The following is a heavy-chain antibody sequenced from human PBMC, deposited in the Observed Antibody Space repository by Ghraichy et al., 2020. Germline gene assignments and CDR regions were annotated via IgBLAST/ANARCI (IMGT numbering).Heavy chain of an antibody. CDR2: IYHSGST. CDR3: ARDQNHYYGSGRDFDY. D-gene: IGHD3-10*01. J-gene: IGHJ4*02. CDR1: GYSISSGYY. Sequence: SQTLSLTCTVSGYSISSGYYWGWIRQPPGKGLEWIGSIYHSGSTYYNPSLKSRVTISVDTSKNQFSLKLSSVTAADTAVYYCARDQNHYYGSGRDFDYWGQGTLVTVSS. V-gene: IGHV4-38-2*02.